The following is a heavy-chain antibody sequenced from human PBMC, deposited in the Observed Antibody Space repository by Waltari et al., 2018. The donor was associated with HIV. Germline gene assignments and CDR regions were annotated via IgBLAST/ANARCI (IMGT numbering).Heavy chain of an antibody. D-gene: IGHD4-4*01. Sequence: EVQLVESGGGLVQPGGSLRLSCAASGFTFSSYWMHWVRQAPGKGLVWVERMNSDGSSTTYADSVKGRFTISRDNAKNTLYLQMNSLRDEDTAVYYCATFPINDHSNKRLGYWGQGTLVTVSS. V-gene: IGHV3-74*01. CDR3: ATFPINDHSNKRLGY. J-gene: IGHJ4*02. CDR2: MNSDGSST. CDR1: GFTFSSYW.